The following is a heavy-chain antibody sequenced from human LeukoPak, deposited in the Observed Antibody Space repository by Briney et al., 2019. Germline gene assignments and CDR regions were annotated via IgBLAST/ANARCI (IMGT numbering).Heavy chain of an antibody. V-gene: IGHV3-7*01. D-gene: IGHD6-13*01. J-gene: IGHJ4*02. CDR1: EFTFSRYW. CDR2: IKEDGSDK. CDR3: ARDEGNYNDY. Sequence: GGALRLSCAASEFTFSRYWMSWVRQATGNGLEWVANIKEDGSDKYYVDSVKGRFTISRDNAKKSLYLQMNSLRAEDTAVYFCARDEGNYNDYWGQGTLVTVSS.